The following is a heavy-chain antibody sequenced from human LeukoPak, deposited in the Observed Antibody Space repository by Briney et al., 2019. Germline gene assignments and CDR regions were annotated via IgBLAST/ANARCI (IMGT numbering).Heavy chain of an antibody. J-gene: IGHJ6*03. Sequence: SETLSLTCTVSGGSISGYYWIWVRQPPGKGLEWIGFIFYSGSTNYNPSLKSRVTISVDTSKNQFSLKLSSVTAADTAVYYCARSADRVVRGAPPYYYYYVDVWGKGTTVTVSS. CDR3: ARSADRVVRGAPPYYYYYVDV. CDR2: IFYSGST. V-gene: IGHV4-59*01. CDR1: GGSISGYY. D-gene: IGHD3-10*01.